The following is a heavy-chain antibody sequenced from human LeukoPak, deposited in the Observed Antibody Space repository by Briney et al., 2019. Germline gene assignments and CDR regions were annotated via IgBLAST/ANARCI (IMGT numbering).Heavy chain of an antibody. V-gene: IGHV3-13*01. Sequence: PPGGSLRLSCAASGFTFSSYDMHWVRQATGKGLEWVSAIGTAGDTYYPGSVKGRFTISRENAKSKLYLQMNSLRAEDTAVYYCARDRFEQWLVYYFDYWGQGTLVTVSS. CDR2: IGTAGDT. J-gene: IGHJ4*02. CDR3: ARDRFEQWLVYYFDY. CDR1: GFTFSSYD. D-gene: IGHD6-19*01.